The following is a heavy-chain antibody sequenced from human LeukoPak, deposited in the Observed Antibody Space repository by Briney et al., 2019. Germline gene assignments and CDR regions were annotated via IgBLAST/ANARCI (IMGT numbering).Heavy chain of an antibody. CDR1: GGTFSSYA. Sequence: SVKVSCKASGGTFSSYAISWVRQAPGQGLEWMGGIIPIFGTANYAQKFQGRVTITADESTSTAYMELSSLRSDDTAVYFCARDRTVAGFHLEAYWGQGTLVTVSS. V-gene: IGHV1-69*13. D-gene: IGHD6-19*01. CDR3: ARDRTVAGFHLEAY. CDR2: IIPIFGTA. J-gene: IGHJ4*02.